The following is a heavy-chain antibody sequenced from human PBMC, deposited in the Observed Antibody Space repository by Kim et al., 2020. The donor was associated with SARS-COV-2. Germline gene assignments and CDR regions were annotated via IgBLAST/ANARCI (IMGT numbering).Heavy chain of an antibody. D-gene: IGHD3-10*01. J-gene: IGHJ5*02. CDR1: GYTFTSYD. Sequence: ASVKVSCKASGYTFTSYDINWVRQATGQGLEWMGWMNPNSGNTGYAQKFQGRVTMTRNTSISTAYMELSSLRSEDTAVYYCARALPPNYYYGSGKAYWFDPWGQGTLVTVSS. CDR2: MNPNSGNT. CDR3: ARALPPNYYYGSGKAYWFDP. V-gene: IGHV1-8*01.